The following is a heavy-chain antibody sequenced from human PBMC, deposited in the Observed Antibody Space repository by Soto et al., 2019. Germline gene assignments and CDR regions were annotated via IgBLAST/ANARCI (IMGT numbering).Heavy chain of an antibody. CDR2: ISYDGNNK. CDR1: GFTFSSYA. V-gene: IGHV3-30-3*01. D-gene: IGHD2-15*01. J-gene: IGHJ6*02. Sequence: QVQLVESGGGVVQPGRSLRLSCAASGFTFSSYAMYWVRQAPGKGLEWVAVISYDGNNKYYAESVKGRFTISRDNSKNTLYLQMNSLRAEDTAVYYCARAGCDGGSCYTLVGLRYGMDVWGQGTTVTVSS. CDR3: ARAGCDGGSCYTLVGLRYGMDV.